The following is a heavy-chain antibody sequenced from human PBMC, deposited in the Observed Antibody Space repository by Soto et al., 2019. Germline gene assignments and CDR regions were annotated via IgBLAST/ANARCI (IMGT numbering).Heavy chain of an antibody. J-gene: IGHJ6*03. CDR3: VSYCSGESCYPDYYYYYLDV. D-gene: IGHD2-15*01. CDR2: IRQDGSDK. CDR1: GFTFSSHW. Sequence: GGSLRLSCAASGFTFSSHWMSWVRQAPGKGLKWVATIRQDGSDKYYMDSVKGRFTISRDNVRNTLNLQMHSLRVEDTAVYFFVSYCSGESCYPDYYYYYLDVWGKGTTVTVS. V-gene: IGHV3-7*01.